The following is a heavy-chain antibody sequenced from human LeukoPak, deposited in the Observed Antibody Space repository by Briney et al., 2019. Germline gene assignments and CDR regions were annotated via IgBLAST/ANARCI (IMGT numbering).Heavy chain of an antibody. CDR2: ISGSESST. D-gene: IGHD5-18*01. V-gene: IGHV3-23*01. CDR1: GFTFSSYA. CDR3: AKVPTSFYTASWGFDN. J-gene: IGHJ4*02. Sequence: GESLRLSCAASGFTFSSYAMSWVRQAPGKGLEWVSAISGSESSTYYADSVRGRFTISRDNSKNTLYLQMNSLRSEDTAMYYCAKVPTSFYTASWGFDNWGQGTLVTVSS.